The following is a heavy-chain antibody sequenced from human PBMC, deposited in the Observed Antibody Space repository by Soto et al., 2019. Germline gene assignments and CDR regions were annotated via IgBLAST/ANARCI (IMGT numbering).Heavy chain of an antibody. V-gene: IGHV1-58*01. CDR1: GFTFTSSA. Sequence: QMQLVQSGPEVKKPGTSVQVSCKASGFTFTSSAVQWVRQARGQRLEWIGWIVVGSGHTNYAQKFQERVTITRDMSTSTAYMELSSLRSEDTAVDYCAAESGIAVAGTAYWGQGTLVTVSS. D-gene: IGHD6-19*01. CDR2: IVVGSGHT. J-gene: IGHJ4*02. CDR3: AAESGIAVAGTAY.